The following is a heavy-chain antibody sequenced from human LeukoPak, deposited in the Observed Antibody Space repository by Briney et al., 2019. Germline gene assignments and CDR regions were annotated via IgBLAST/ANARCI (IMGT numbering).Heavy chain of an antibody. Sequence: GGSLRLSCAASGFTFSSYGMHWVRQAPGKGLEWVAVISYDGSNKYYADSVKGRFTISRDNSKNTLYLQMNSLRAEDTAVYYCAKDRPRYCTNGVCYYDYWGQGTLVTVSS. D-gene: IGHD2-8*01. CDR1: GFTFSSYG. CDR3: AKDRPRYCTNGVCYYDY. CDR2: ISYDGSNK. V-gene: IGHV3-30*18. J-gene: IGHJ4*02.